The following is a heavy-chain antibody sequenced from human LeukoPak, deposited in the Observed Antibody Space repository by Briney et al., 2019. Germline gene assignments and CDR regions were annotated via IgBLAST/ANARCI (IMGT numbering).Heavy chain of an antibody. CDR3: ARRRIYLAAAGKEYFQH. D-gene: IGHD6-13*01. CDR2: INHSGST. CDR1: GGSISSYY. V-gene: IGHV4-34*01. J-gene: IGHJ1*01. Sequence: SETLSLTCTVSGGSISSYYWSWIRQPPGKGLEWIGEINHSGSTNYNPSLKSRVTISVDTSKNQFSLKLSSVTAADTAVYYCARRRIYLAAAGKEYFQHWGQGTLVTVSS.